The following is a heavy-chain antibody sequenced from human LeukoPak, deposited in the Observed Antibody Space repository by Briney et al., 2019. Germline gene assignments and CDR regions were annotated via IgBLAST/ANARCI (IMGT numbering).Heavy chain of an antibody. CDR1: GGTFSSYA. CDR3: ASRLSTSSSWYYYYGMDV. CDR2: IIPVLGIA. V-gene: IGHV1-69*04. J-gene: IGHJ6*02. D-gene: IGHD6-13*01. Sequence: SVKVSCKASGGTFSSYAISWVRQAPGQGLEWMGRIIPVLGIANYAQKFQGRVTITADKSTSTAYMELSSLRSEDTAVYYCASRLSTSSSWYYYYGMDVWGQGTTVTVSS.